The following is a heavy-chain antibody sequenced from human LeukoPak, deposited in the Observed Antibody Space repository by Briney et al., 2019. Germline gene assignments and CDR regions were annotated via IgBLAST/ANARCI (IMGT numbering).Heavy chain of an antibody. CDR1: GGSISSSNW. Sequence: PSETLSLTCAVSGGSISSSNWWSWVRQPPGKGLEWIGEIYHSGSTNYNPSLKSRVTISVDKSKNQFSLKLSSVTAADTAVYYCARRASPYDFWSGPNAFDIWGQGTMVTVSS. J-gene: IGHJ3*02. D-gene: IGHD3-3*01. CDR3: ARRASPYDFWSGPNAFDI. CDR2: IYHSGST. V-gene: IGHV4-4*02.